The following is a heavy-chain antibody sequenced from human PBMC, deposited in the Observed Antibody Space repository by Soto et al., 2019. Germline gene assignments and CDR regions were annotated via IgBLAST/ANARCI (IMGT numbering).Heavy chain of an antibody. CDR3: ARAENGYCSGGSCPPDFDY. J-gene: IGHJ4*02. Sequence: SETLSLTCTVSGGSISSGDYYWSWIRQPPGKGLEWIGYIYYSASTYYNPSLQCRVTISVDTSKNQFSLKLSSVTAADTAVYYCARAENGYCSGGSCPPDFDYWGQGTLVTVSS. D-gene: IGHD2-15*01. CDR2: IYYSAST. CDR1: GGSISSGDYY. V-gene: IGHV4-30-4*01.